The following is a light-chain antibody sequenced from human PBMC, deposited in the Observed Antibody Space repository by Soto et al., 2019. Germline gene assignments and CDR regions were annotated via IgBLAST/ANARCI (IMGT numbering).Light chain of an antibody. CDR2: DVS. CDR3: SSYTSSSTPLYV. Sequence: QSVLTQPASVSGSPGQSITISCTGTSSDVGGYNYVSWNQQHPGKAPKLMIYDVSNRPSGVSNRFSGSKSGNTASLTISGLQAEDEADYYCSSYTSSSTPLYVFGTGTKLTVL. V-gene: IGLV2-14*01. CDR1: SSDVGGYNY. J-gene: IGLJ1*01.